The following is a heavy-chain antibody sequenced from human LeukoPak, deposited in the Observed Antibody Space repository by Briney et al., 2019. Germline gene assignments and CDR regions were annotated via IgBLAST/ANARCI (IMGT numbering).Heavy chain of an antibody. CDR3: ASIGYSSGWTVYYYYGMDV. Sequence: GASVNVSCKASGYTFTSYGISWVRQAPGQGLEWMGGIIPIFGTANYAQKFQGRVTITADESTSTAYMELSSLRSEDTAVYYCASIGYSSGWTVYYYYGMDVWGQGTTVTVSS. CDR2: IIPIFGTA. CDR1: GYTFTSYG. V-gene: IGHV1-69*13. D-gene: IGHD6-19*01. J-gene: IGHJ6*02.